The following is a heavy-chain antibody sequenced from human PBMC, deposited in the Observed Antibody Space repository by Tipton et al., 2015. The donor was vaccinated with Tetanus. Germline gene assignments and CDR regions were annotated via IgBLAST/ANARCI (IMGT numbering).Heavy chain of an antibody. V-gene: IGHV3-23*01. CDR3: ARLNSGSYLGWFDP. CDR1: ALTFNTFG. Sequence: SLRLSCAVSALTFNTFGVHWVRQPPGKGLEWVSVISGSGAATYYADSVKGRFTISRDNSKNTLSLQMNSLRPDDTGVYFCARLNSGSYLGWFDPWGQGTRLTVSS. D-gene: IGHD1-26*01. CDR2: ISGSGAAT. J-gene: IGHJ5*02.